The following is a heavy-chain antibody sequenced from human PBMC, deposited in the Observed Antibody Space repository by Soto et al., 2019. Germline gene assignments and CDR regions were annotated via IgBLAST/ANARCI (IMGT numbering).Heavy chain of an antibody. V-gene: IGHV3-21*01. CDR3: ATPYYYNH. J-gene: IGHJ4*02. Sequence: GGSLRLSCAASGFMFSAYTMSWVRQAPGKGLEWLSSITSNSDHIDYADSVRGRFTVSRDNARKSLYLQMDSLGAEDTGVYYCATPYYYNHWGPGTLVTVYS. CDR2: ITSNSDHI. CDR1: GFMFSAYT.